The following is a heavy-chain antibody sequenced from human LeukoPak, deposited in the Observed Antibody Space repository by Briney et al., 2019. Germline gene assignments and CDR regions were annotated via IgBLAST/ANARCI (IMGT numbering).Heavy chain of an antibody. Sequence: ASVKVSCKASGYTFTSHVINWVRQAPGQGLEWMGGIIPIFGTANYAQKFQGRVTITADESTSTAYMELSSLRSEDTAVYYCATNYYDSSGYLDNFDYWGQGTLVTVSS. CDR3: ATNYYDSSGYLDNFDY. V-gene: IGHV1-69*13. CDR2: IIPIFGTA. J-gene: IGHJ4*02. D-gene: IGHD3-22*01. CDR1: GYTFTSHV.